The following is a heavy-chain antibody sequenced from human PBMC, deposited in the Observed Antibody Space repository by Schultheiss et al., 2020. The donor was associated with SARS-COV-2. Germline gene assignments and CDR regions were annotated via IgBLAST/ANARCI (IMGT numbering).Heavy chain of an antibody. CDR1: GGSFSSYY. Sequence: SETLSLTCVASGGSFSSYYWSWIRQPPGKGLEWIGEINHSGLTNYNPSLKSRVAMSLDTSKSQFSLKLNSVTAADTAVYYCARVGMGGYDFWSGEVVTFDYWGQGTLVTVSS. V-gene: IGHV4-34*01. D-gene: IGHD3-3*01. CDR3: ARVGMGGYDFWSGEVVTFDY. CDR2: INHSGLT. J-gene: IGHJ4*02.